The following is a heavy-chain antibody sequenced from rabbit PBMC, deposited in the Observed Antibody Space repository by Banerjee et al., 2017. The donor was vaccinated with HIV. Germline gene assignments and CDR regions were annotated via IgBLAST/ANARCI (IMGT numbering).Heavy chain of an antibody. Sequence: VESGGDLVKPGASLTLTCTASGFSFSRRYNMCWVRQAPGKGPEWIACIDAGSSGSTYYASWAKGRFTISKTSSTTVTLQMTSLTAADTATYFCARDFDDDYGDSLYFYLWGPGTLVTVS. CDR1: GFSFSRRYN. CDR3: ARDFDDDYGDSLYFYL. J-gene: IGHJ4*01. D-gene: IGHD2-1*01. V-gene: IGHV1S40*01. CDR2: IDAGSSGST.